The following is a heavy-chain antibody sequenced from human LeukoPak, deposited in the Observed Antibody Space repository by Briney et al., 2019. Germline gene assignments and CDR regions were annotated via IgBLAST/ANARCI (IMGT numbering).Heavy chain of an antibody. J-gene: IGHJ5*02. CDR2: IYYSGST. Sequence: SETLSLTCTVSGGSISSSSYYWGWIRQPPGKGLEWIGSIYYSGSTYYNPSLKSRVTISVDTSKNQFSLKLSSVTAADTAVYYCARVSRFLEYTNWFDPWGQGTLVTVSS. D-gene: IGHD3-3*01. CDR1: GGSISSSSYY. CDR3: ARVSRFLEYTNWFDP. V-gene: IGHV4-39*07.